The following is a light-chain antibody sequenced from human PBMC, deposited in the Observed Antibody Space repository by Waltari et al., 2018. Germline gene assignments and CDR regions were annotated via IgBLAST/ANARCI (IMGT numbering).Light chain of an antibody. CDR3: QVWHSSTNVI. CDR1: KIGGKS. CDR2: YNT. V-gene: IGLV3-21*04. J-gene: IGLJ2*01. Sequence: SYDLTQQPSVSVAPGETARITCGGDKIGGKSVHWYQQKPRQAPVVIIYYNTERPSGIPERFSGSNSANTATLIISRVEAGDEADYFCQVWHSSTNVIFGGGTKLTVV.